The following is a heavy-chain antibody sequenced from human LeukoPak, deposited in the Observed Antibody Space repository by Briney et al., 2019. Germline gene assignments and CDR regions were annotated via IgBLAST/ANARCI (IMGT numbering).Heavy chain of an antibody. V-gene: IGHV3-53*01. CDR3: GRDVGP. J-gene: IGHJ5*02. CDR1: RFTFSSYS. CDR2: IYSGGIT. Sequence: GGSLRLSCAASRFTFSSYSMNWVRQAPGKGLEWVSVIYSGGITYYANSVKGRFTISRDSSKNTMYLQMNSLRVEDTAMYYCGRDVGPWGQGTLVTVSS.